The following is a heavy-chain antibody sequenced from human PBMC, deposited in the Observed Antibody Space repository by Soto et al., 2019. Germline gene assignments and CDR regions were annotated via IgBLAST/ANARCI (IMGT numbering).Heavy chain of an antibody. CDR3: VRNLGFFDY. CDR1: VFTFNNYG. Sequence: GGSLRLSCAASVFTFNNYGMSWVRQAPGKGLEWVSGIIGSGGSTYYADSVKGRFTISRDNSKNTLHLQMNSLRAEDTAVYYCVRNLGFFDYWGQGTLVTVSS. V-gene: IGHV3-23*01. J-gene: IGHJ4*02. CDR2: IIGSGGST. D-gene: IGHD3-10*01.